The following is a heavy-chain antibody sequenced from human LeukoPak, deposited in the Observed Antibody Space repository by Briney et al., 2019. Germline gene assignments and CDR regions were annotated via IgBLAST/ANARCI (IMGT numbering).Heavy chain of an antibody. CDR2: IDSNSNFM. CDR3: ARTRGYSSSPIRAPCFDY. J-gene: IGHJ4*02. V-gene: IGHV3-21*01. D-gene: IGHD6-6*01. CDR1: GFTFGLYS. Sequence: GGSLRLSCAASGFTFGLYSMTWVRQAPGKGLEWVSLIDSNSNFMNYADSVKGRFTISRDNAKKSLYLQMNSLRAEDTAVYYCARTRGYSSSPIRAPCFDYWGQGTLVTVSS.